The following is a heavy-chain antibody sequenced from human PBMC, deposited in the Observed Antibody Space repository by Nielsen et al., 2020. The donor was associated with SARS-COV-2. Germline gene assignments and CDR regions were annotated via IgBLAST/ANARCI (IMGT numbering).Heavy chain of an antibody. CDR2: ISAYNGNT. CDR1: GYTFTSYG. D-gene: IGHD3-10*01. Sequence: ASVKVSCKASGYTFTSYGISWVRQAPGQGLEWMGWISAYNGNTNYAQKLQGRVTMTTDTSTSTAYMELRSLRSDDTAVYYCASHQYYYGSGPYYGMDVWGQGTTVTVSS. J-gene: IGHJ6*02. V-gene: IGHV1-18*01. CDR3: ASHQYYYGSGPYYGMDV.